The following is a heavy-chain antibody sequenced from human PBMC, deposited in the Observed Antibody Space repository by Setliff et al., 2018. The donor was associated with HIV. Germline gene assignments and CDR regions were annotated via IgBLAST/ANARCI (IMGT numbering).Heavy chain of an antibody. D-gene: IGHD4-4*01. Sequence: ASVKVSCKASGYTFTAYYIHWVRQAPGQGLEWMGWINPYSGGTNYAQNFQGWVTMTRDTSITTAYMELSRLTSDDTAVYYCARDVDYTDAFDIWGQGTMVTVSS. J-gene: IGHJ3*02. CDR1: GYTFTAYY. CDR3: ARDVDYTDAFDI. CDR2: INPYSGGT. V-gene: IGHV1-2*04.